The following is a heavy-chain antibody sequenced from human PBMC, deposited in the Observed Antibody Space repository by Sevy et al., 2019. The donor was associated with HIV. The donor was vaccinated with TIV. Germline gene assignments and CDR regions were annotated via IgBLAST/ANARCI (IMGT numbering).Heavy chain of an antibody. D-gene: IGHD5-12*01. J-gene: IGHJ4*02. CDR1: GYTFTDYY. CDR3: ARGRDITVGGVQLDDY. CDR2: TNPNNGVT. V-gene: IGHV1-2*02. Sequence: ASVKVSCKASGYTFTDYYMHWVRQAPGQGLEWMGWTNPNNGVTNYAQRFQGRVTMTRDTSITTAYMELSRLTSDDTAVYYCARGRDITVGGVQLDDYWGQGILVTVSS.